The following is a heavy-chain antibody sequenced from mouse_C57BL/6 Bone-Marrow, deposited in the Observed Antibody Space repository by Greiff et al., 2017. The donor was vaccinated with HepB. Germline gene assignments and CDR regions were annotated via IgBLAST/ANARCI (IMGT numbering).Heavy chain of an antibody. CDR3: AIFYLLWHDNGYYFDY. V-gene: IGHV1-80*01. CDR2: IYPGDGDT. D-gene: IGHD2-1*01. Sequence: QVQLQQSGAELVKPGASVKISCKASGYAFSSYWMNWVKQRPGKGLEWIGQIYPGDGDTNYNGKFKGKATLTADKSSSTAYMQLSSLTSEDSAVYFCAIFYLLWHDNGYYFDYWGQGTTLTVSS. J-gene: IGHJ2*01. CDR1: GYAFSSYW.